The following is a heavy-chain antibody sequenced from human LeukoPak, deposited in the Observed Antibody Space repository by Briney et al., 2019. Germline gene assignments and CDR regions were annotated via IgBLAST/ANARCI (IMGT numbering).Heavy chain of an antibody. J-gene: IGHJ5*02. CDR2: ISSSGSTI. V-gene: IGHV3-48*03. CDR3: ARDRRGSWYVNWFDP. CDR1: GFTFSSYE. D-gene: IGHD6-13*01. Sequence: GGSLRLSCAASGFTFSSYEMNWVRQAPGKWLEWVSYISSSGSTIYYADSVKGRFTISRDNAKNSLYLQMNSLRAEDTAVYYCARDRRGSWYVNWFDPWGQGTLVTVSS.